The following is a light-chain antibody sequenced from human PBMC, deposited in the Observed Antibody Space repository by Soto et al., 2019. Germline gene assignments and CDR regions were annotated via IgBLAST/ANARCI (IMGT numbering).Light chain of an antibody. CDR1: HGISNL. CDR3: LQHHTYPFT. Sequence: DIQMTQSPSAMYATVGDRVTNTYRASHGISNLLTWFQQRPGKVPKRLVYAASNLQSGVPSRFSGSGSGTEFTLTISSLQPEDFATYYCLQHHTYPFTFGGGTKVDIK. J-gene: IGKJ4*01. CDR2: AAS. V-gene: IGKV1-17*03.